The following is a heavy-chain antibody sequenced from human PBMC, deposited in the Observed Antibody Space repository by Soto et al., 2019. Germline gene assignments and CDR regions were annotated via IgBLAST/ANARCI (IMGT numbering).Heavy chain of an antibody. CDR1: GFNFSNYW. V-gene: IGHV3-7*01. Sequence: EVHLVESGGGLVQPGGSLRLSCAASGFNFSNYWLSWVRQAPGKGLEWVGHIKKDGSEKYYVGSVVGRFTISRDNAENSLYRQMNSLRAEDTAVYYCARLYLAPPFTSLDHWGQGTLVTVSS. CDR2: IKKDGSEK. J-gene: IGHJ4*02. CDR3: ARLYLAPPFTSLDH. D-gene: IGHD3-16*01.